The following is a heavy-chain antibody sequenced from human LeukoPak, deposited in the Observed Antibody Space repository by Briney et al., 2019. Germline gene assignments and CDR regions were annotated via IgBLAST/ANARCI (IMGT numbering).Heavy chain of an antibody. J-gene: IGHJ5*02. CDR1: GYSINSGYY. CDR3: ARDKKARYSSSPRGWFDP. V-gene: IGHV4-38-2*02. D-gene: IGHD6-13*01. Sequence: PSETLSLTCTVSGYSINSGYYWAWIRQPPGKGLQWIGSIYHSGSTYYNPSLKSRVTISIDTSKNQFSLKLSSVTAADTAVYYCARDKKARYSSSPRGWFDPWGQGTLVTVSS. CDR2: IYHSGST.